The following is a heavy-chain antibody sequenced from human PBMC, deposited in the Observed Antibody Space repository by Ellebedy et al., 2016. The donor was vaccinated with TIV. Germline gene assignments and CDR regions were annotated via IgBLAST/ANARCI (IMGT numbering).Heavy chain of an antibody. V-gene: IGHV3-64*01. CDR1: GFTFSSYA. CDR3: SREGDYVWGSYRLNAFDI. CDR2: ISSNGGST. D-gene: IGHD3-16*02. Sequence: GESLKISCAASGFTFSSYAMHWVRQASGKGLAYVSAISSNGGSTYYANSVKGRFTISRDNSKNTLYLQMGSLRAEDMAVYYCSREGDYVWGSYRLNAFDIWGQGTMVTVSS. J-gene: IGHJ3*02.